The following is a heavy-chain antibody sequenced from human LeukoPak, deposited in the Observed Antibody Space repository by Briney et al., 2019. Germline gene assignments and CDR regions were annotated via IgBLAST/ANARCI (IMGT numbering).Heavy chain of an antibody. V-gene: IGHV4-4*02. Sequence: PSETLSLTCAVSGGSISSSNWWSWVRQPPGKGLEWIGEIYHSGSTNYNPSLKSRVSISVDTSKNQFSLKLSSVTAADTAVYYCARRAAHYPSLGSSVDYWGQGTLVTVSS. CDR2: IYHSGST. D-gene: IGHD6-6*01. CDR3: ARRAAHYPSLGSSVDY. J-gene: IGHJ4*02. CDR1: GGSISSSNW.